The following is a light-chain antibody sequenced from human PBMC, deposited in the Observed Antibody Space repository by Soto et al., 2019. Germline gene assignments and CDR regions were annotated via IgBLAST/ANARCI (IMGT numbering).Light chain of an antibody. V-gene: IGKV1-39*01. Sequence: DIQMTQSPSSLSASVGDRVTITCRASQSISTYLNWYQQRPGKAPNLLIYAASNLQSGVPSGFSGSGSGTDFALTISSLQPEDFATYYCQQSYSIPYTFGQGTKLEIK. J-gene: IGKJ2*01. CDR2: AAS. CDR3: QQSYSIPYT. CDR1: QSISTY.